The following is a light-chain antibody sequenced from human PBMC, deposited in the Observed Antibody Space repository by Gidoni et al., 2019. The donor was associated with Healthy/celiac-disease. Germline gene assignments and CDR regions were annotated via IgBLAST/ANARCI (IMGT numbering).Light chain of an antibody. V-gene: IGLV2-11*01. CDR3: CSYAGSYMWV. CDR2: DVN. Sequence: QSALTQPRSVSGSTGQSVTISCTGTSSDVGCYNFVSWYQQHPGKAPKLMIYDVNKRPSGVPDRFSGAKSGNTASLTISGLQAEDEADYYCCSYAGSYMWVFGGGTKLTVL. J-gene: IGLJ3*02. CDR1: SSDVGCYNF.